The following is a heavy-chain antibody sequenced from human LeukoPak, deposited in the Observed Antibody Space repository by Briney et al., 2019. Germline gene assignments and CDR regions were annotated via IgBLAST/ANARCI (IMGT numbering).Heavy chain of an antibody. J-gene: IGHJ4*02. V-gene: IGHV2-5*02. D-gene: IGHD1-26*01. CDR3: AHRRAHPGMWDGGYFDY. CDR1: GFSLYTSGVG. Sequence: SGPTLVKPTQTLTLTCTFSGFSLYTSGVGVGWVRQPPGKALEYLALIYWDDDERYSPSLKNRLAIIKDTSRSQVVLIMTSVDPEDTATYYCAHRRAHPGMWDGGYFDYWGQGALVTVSA. CDR2: IYWDDDE.